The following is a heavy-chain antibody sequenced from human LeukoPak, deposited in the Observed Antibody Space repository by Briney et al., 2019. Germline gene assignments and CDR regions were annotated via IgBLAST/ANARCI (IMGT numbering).Heavy chain of an antibody. D-gene: IGHD6-13*01. CDR1: GFTFSNYW. V-gene: IGHV3-74*01. Sequence: GGSLRLSCAASGFTFSNYWMHWARQAPGKGLVWVSRINTDGSSISYADSVRGRFTISRDNAKNTLYLQMDSLRSDDTAVYYCARDFFPIVDSSWYEIGYWGQGTLVTVSS. CDR2: INTDGSSI. J-gene: IGHJ4*02. CDR3: ARDFFPIVDSSWYEIGY.